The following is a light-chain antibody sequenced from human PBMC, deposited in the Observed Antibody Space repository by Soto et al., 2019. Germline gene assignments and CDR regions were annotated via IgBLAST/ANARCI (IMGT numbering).Light chain of an antibody. CDR2: LNSDGSH. CDR1: SRHSSYA. Sequence: QLVLTQSPSASASLGASDKLTCTLSSRHSSYAIEWHQQHPDKGPRYLMKLNSDGSHSKGDGIPDRFSGSSSGAERYLTVSSLQSEDEADYYCQTWGSGTVVFGGGTKLTVL. CDR3: QTWGSGTVV. V-gene: IGLV4-69*01. J-gene: IGLJ2*01.